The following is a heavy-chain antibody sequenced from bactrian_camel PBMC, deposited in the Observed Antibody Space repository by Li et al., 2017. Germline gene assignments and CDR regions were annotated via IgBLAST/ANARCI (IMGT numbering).Heavy chain of an antibody. J-gene: IGHJ4*01. D-gene: IGHD4*01. CDR3: VTSDYALDEYMY. Sequence: HVQLVESGGGSVPAGGSLKLSCVVSEDLFSAWWMYWVRQAPGKGLEWVASIYTHGYQTYYSESAQGRFTISRDNAKKMVYLQVSSLKHEDTALYYCVTSDYALDEYMYWGQGTQVTVS. CDR1: EDLFSAWW. V-gene: IGHV3S6*01. CDR2: IYTHGYQT.